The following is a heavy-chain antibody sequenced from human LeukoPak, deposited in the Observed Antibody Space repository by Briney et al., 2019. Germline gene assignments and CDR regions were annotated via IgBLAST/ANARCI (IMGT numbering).Heavy chain of an antibody. CDR2: ISHDGVDK. V-gene: IGHV3-30*18. D-gene: IGHD2-2*01. Sequence: PGRSRRLSCAASGFTFDTYGMHWVRQAPGKWLEWVAVISHDGVDKYYADSVKGRFTISRDNSKNTVSLQVNSLRAEDTAAYYCAKGGYCSATRCYVGKGMDDWGQGTLVTVSS. J-gene: IGHJ4*02. CDR1: GFTFDTYG. CDR3: AKGGYCSATRCYVGKGMDD.